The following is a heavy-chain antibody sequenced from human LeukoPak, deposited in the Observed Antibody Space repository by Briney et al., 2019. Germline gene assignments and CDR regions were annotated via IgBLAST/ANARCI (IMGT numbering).Heavy chain of an antibody. Sequence: SQTLSLTCTVFGGSISSGGYYWSWIRQHPGKGLEWIGQINYSGSTYYNPPVKSRVIISVDTSKNYFSLRLSSVTAADTAVYYCARTKAYYDSSGYLDYWGQGTLVTVSS. CDR3: ARTKAYYDSSGYLDY. D-gene: IGHD3-22*01. CDR1: GGSISSGGYY. V-gene: IGHV4-31*03. J-gene: IGHJ4*02. CDR2: INYSGST.